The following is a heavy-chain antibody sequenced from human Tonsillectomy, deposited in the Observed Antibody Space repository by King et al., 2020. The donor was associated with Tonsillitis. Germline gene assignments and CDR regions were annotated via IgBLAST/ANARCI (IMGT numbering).Heavy chain of an antibody. D-gene: IGHD3-3*01. V-gene: IGHV1-2*02. CDR3: ARDSVKFWSGSLTAPDY. J-gene: IGHJ4*02. CDR2: LNPNNGGT. CDR1: GYTFTGYY. Sequence: QLVQSGAEVKKPGASVKDSCKASGYTFTGYYIYWVRQAPGQGLEWMGWLNPNNGGTNYAQKFQGRVTMTRDTYITTAYMEMGRLRSDDTAVYYCARDSVKFWSGSLTAPDYWGQGTLVTVPS.